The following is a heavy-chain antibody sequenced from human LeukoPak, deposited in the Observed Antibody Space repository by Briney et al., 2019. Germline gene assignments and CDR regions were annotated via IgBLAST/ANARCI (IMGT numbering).Heavy chain of an antibody. Sequence: GGSLRLSCGASGFTFSSYWMHWVRQAPGKGLVWISRINSDGSTTSYTDSVKGRFTISRDNAKNTLYLQMNSLRAEDTAVYYCARGNYYGQDYWGQGTLVTVSS. CDR3: ARGNYYGQDY. J-gene: IGHJ4*02. CDR2: INSDGSTT. V-gene: IGHV3-74*01. CDR1: GFTFSSYW. D-gene: IGHD3-10*01.